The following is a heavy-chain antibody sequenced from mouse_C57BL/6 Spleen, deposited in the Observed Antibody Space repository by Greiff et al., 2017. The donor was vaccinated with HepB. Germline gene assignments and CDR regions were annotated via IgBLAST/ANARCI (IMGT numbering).Heavy chain of an antibody. CDR3: ASYYYGSSPWFAY. J-gene: IGHJ3*01. V-gene: IGHV1-59*01. CDR1: GYTFTSYW. CDR2: IDPSDSYT. Sequence: QVQLQQPGAELVRPGTSVKLSCKASGYTFTSYWMHWVKQRPGQGLEWIGVIDPSDSYTNYNQKFKGKATLTVDTSSSTAYMQLSSLTSEDSAVYYCASYYYGSSPWFAYWGQGTLVTVSA. D-gene: IGHD1-1*01.